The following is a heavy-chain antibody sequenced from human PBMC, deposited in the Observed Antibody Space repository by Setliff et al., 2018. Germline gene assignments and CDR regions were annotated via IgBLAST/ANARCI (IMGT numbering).Heavy chain of an antibody. CDR1: GFAVSGAY. J-gene: IGHJ4*02. Sequence: PGGSLRLSCAGSGFAVSGAYMSWVRQAPGKGLEWVSVIYSGGSRTYSADSVKGRFTIFRDNSRNTLHLQMNSLRAEDTAVYYCAKDQRESTGWFKLFDYWGQGVLVTVSS. V-gene: IGHV3-23*03. D-gene: IGHD6-19*01. CDR2: IYSGGSRT. CDR3: AKDQRESTGWFKLFDY.